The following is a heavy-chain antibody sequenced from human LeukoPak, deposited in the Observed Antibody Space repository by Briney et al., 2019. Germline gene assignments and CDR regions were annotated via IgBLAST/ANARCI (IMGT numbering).Heavy chain of an antibody. D-gene: IGHD3-22*01. CDR2: TYMNVNAGST. CDR3: ARAESIGYYDTSGYYAT. J-gene: IGHJ5*02. Sequence: SSETLSLTCTVSGDSISSYYWSWIRQPPGKGLEWLGYTYMNVNAGSTNYDSSLKSRLNISVDTSKNQISLKLSSVTAADTAVYYCARAESIGYYDTSGYYATWGQGTLVTVSS. V-gene: IGHV4-59*01. CDR1: GDSISSYY.